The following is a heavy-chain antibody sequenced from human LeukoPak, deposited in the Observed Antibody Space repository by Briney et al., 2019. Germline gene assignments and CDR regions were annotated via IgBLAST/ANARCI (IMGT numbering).Heavy chain of an antibody. V-gene: IGHV3-11*01. D-gene: IGHD6-19*01. CDR1: GFTFSDYY. Sequence: GGSLRLSCAASGFTFSDYYMSWIRQAPGKGLEWVSYISSSGSTIYYADSVKGRFTISRDNAKNSLYLQMNSLRAEDTAVYYCAKDRSLIAVAGYFDYWGQGTLVTVSS. CDR3: AKDRSLIAVAGYFDY. J-gene: IGHJ4*02. CDR2: ISSSGSTI.